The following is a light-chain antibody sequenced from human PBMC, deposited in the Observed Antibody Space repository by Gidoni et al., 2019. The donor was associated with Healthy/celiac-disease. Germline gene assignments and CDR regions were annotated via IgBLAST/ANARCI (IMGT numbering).Light chain of an antibody. Sequence: EIVLTQSPGTLSLSPGERATLSCRASQSVSSSYLAWYQQKPGQAPRLLIYGASSRATGIPDRFSGSGSGTDFTLTISRLEPEDFAVYYCQQYGSSLPEPHTFGGGTKVEIK. CDR1: QSVSSSY. CDR2: GAS. CDR3: QQYGSSLPEPHT. V-gene: IGKV3-20*01. J-gene: IGKJ4*01.